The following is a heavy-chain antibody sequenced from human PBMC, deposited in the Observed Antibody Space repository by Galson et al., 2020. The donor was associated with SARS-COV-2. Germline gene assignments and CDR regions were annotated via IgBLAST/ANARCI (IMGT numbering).Heavy chain of an antibody. D-gene: IGHD6-6*01. CDR1: GGSFSGYY. CDR3: GCYSSSSPGV. CDR2: ISHSGGT. J-gene: IGHJ6*01. V-gene: IGHV4-34*01. Sequence: SETLSLTCGVYGGSFSGYYWSWIRQTPGKGLEWIGEISHSGGTSYNPSLKSRATISRDTSKYQFSLKLGSVTAADTAVYYCGCYSSSSPGVWGKGTTVTVSS.